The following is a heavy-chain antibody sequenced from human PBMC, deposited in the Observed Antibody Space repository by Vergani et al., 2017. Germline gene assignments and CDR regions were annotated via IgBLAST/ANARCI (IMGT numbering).Heavy chain of an antibody. J-gene: IGHJ6*03. CDR3: AGCSTYCSSTSCYYHYYMDV. V-gene: IGHV3-48*01. CDR2: ISSSSSTI. CDR1: GFTFSSYS. Sequence: EVQLVESGGGLVQPGGSLRLSCAASGFTFSSYSMNWVRQAPGKGLEWGSYISSSSSTIYYADSVKGRFTISRDNAKNSLYLQMNSLRAEDTAVYYCAGCSTYCSSTSCYYHYYMDVWGKGTTVTVSS. D-gene: IGHD2-2*01.